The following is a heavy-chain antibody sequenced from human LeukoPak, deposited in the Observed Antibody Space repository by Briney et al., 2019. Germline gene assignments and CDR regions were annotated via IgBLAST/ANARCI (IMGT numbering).Heavy chain of an antibody. CDR1: GFTFSSYA. Sequence: GGSLRLSCAASGFTFSSYAMHWVRQAPGKGLEWVAVISYDGSNKYYADSVKGRFTISRDNSKNTLYLQMNSLRAEDTAVYYCARDSKGDYWGQGTLVTVSS. V-gene: IGHV3-30*04. J-gene: IGHJ4*02. CDR2: ISYDGSNK. CDR3: ARDSKGDY.